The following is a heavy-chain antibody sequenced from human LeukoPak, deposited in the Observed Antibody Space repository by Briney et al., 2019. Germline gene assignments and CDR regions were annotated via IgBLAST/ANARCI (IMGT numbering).Heavy chain of an antibody. V-gene: IGHV4-39*07. CDR1: GGSISSTRYY. Sequence: KSSETLSFTCTVSGGSISSTRYYWGWIRQPPGKGLEWIGSIYYSGSTYYNPSLKSRVTISVDTSKNQFSLKLSSVTAADTAVYYCARGWPLRYFDWYQVGIDYWGQGTLVTVSS. J-gene: IGHJ4*02. CDR3: ARGWPLRYFDWYQVGIDY. D-gene: IGHD3-9*01. CDR2: IYYSGST.